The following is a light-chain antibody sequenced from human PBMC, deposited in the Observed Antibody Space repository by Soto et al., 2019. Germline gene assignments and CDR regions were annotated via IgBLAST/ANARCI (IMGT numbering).Light chain of an antibody. CDR3: CSSAGTYSDV. CDR2: DVS. V-gene: IGLV2-11*01. CDR1: SSDVGGYNY. Sequence: QSALTQPRSVSGSPGQSVTISCTGTSSDVGGYNYVSWYQQHPGKAPKLMIYDVSKRPSGVPDRFSGSKSGNTASLTISGLQAEDEADYYFCSSAGTYSDVFGTGTKLTVL. J-gene: IGLJ1*01.